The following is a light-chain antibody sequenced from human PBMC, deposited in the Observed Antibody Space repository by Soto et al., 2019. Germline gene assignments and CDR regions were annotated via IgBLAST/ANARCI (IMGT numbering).Light chain of an antibody. Sequence: EIVLTQSPGTLSLSPGERATLSCRASQSVSSSYLAWYQQKPGQAPRLLIYGASRRATGVPARFSGSGSGTDFTLTISGLEPEDFAVYYCQQYDSSPFTFGQGTRLDIK. CDR3: QQYDSSPFT. V-gene: IGKV3-20*01. CDR1: QSVSSSY. CDR2: GAS. J-gene: IGKJ5*01.